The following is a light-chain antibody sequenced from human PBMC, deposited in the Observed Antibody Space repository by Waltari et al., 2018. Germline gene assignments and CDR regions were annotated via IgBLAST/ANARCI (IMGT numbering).Light chain of an antibody. V-gene: IGLV1-44*01. CDR2: SNN. CDR3: AAWDDSLNGPV. Sequence: QSVLTPPPSASGPPGQRVTITCSGTRPTTGSDTVTWYQLLPGTAPKLLIYSNNQRPSGVPDRFSGSKSGTSASLAISGLQSEDEADYYCAAWDDSLNGPVFGGGTKLTVL. J-gene: IGLJ3*02. CDR1: RPTTGSDT.